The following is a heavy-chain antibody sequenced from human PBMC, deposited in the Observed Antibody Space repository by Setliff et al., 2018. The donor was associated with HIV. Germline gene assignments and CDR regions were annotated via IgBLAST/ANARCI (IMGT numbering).Heavy chain of an antibody. J-gene: IGHJ4*02. CDR2: ISTYKGVT. CDR1: GYTFSSYG. CDR3: ARGKYFDS. Sequence: GASVKVSCKASGYTFSSYGISWVRQAPGQGLEWMGWISTYKGVTDYALSLQGRVTLSTDTSTSTAYMELRSLTSDDTAVYYCARGKYFDSWGQGTLVTVSS. V-gene: IGHV1-18*01.